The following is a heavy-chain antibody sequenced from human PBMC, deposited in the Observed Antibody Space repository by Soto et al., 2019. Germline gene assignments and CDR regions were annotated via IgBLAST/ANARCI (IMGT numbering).Heavy chain of an antibody. J-gene: IGHJ6*02. D-gene: IGHD6-19*01. CDR1: GFTFSSYA. Sequence: GGSLRLSCAASGFTFSSYAMHWVRQAPGKGLEWVAVISYDGSNKYYADSVKGRFTISRDNSKNTLYLQMNSLRAEDTAVYYCARAQESSGWYSGVLSDYYYGMDVWGQGTTVTVS. V-gene: IGHV3-30-3*01. CDR2: ISYDGSNK. CDR3: ARAQESSGWYSGVLSDYYYGMDV.